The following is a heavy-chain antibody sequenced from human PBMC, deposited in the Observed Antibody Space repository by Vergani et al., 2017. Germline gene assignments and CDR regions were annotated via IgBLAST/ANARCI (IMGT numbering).Heavy chain of an antibody. Sequence: QVQLQESGPGLVKPSETLSLTCTVSGGSISSYYWSWLRQPPGQGLEWIGYIYYSGSTNYNPSLKSRVTIAVDTSKNQFSLKLSSVTAADTAVYYCARETGTTGAGAFDIWGQGTMVTVSS. D-gene: IGHD1-7*01. CDR2: IYYSGST. CDR3: ARETGTTGAGAFDI. J-gene: IGHJ3*02. CDR1: GGSISSYY. V-gene: IGHV4-59*01.